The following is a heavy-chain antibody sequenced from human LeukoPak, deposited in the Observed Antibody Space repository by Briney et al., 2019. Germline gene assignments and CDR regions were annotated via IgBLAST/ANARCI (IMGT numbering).Heavy chain of an antibody. J-gene: IGHJ4*02. CDR1: GGSISSGSYY. CDR2: ICTSGNT. CDR3: ARDQIMDSSSWYFDY. D-gene: IGHD6-13*01. Sequence: NPSQTLSLTCTVSGGSISSGSYYWSWIRQPAGKGLEWIGLICTSGNTNYNPSLKSRVTISVDTSKNQFSLKLSSVTAADTAVYYCARDQIMDSSSWYFDYWGQGTLVTVSS. V-gene: IGHV4-61*02.